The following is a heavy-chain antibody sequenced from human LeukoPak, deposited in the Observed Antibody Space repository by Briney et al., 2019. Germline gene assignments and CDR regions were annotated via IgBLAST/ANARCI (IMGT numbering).Heavy chain of an antibody. J-gene: IGHJ4*02. CDR2: INAGNGNT. V-gene: IGHV1-3*01. CDR3: AREVSGLDY. CDR1: GYSFTSYA. Sequence: SVKVSCKASGYSFTSYARHWVRQAPGPRLEGMGWINAGNGNTEYSQRFLDRVTITRDTSASTAYIELSSLRSEDTAVYYCAREVSGLDYWGQGTLVTVSS. D-gene: IGHD6-25*01.